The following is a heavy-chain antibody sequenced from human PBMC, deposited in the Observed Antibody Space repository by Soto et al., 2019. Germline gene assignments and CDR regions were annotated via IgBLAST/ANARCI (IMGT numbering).Heavy chain of an antibody. V-gene: IGHV3-23*01. D-gene: IGHD2-21*01. CDR3: AKWSSWDMVVVGTTPAGYFDF. J-gene: IGHJ4*02. CDR2: INASADST. Sequence: GGSLRLSCLASGFSFSNCAMTWVRQAPGKGLEWVAGINASADSTYYSDSVTGRFTVSGDNSRNTLYLQMNSLRAEDTAVYYCAKWSSWDMVVVGTTPAGYFDFWGQGVLVTVSS. CDR1: GFSFSNCA.